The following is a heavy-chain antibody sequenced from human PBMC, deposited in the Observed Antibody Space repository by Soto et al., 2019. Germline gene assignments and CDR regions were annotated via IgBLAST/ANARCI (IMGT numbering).Heavy chain of an antibody. Sequence: QLQLQESGPGLVKSSETLSLTCAVSGGSISTSSHYWGWIRQPPGKGLEWIGSLHHSGSTYYNPSLKSRVTISVDTSKNQFSLKMSYVTAADTAMYYCARPAGSWYMSHFDSWGQGTLVSVSS. D-gene: IGHD6-13*01. CDR2: LHHSGST. V-gene: IGHV4-39*01. CDR3: ARPAGSWYMSHFDS. J-gene: IGHJ4*02. CDR1: GGSISTSSHY.